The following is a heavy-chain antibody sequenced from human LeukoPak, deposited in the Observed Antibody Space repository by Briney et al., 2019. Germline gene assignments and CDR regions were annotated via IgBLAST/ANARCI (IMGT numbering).Heavy chain of an antibody. CDR2: INPNSGGT. J-gene: IGHJ6*03. CDR1: GYTFTGYY. CDR3: ARATYSYGHEGSYYYYYMDV. Sequence: ASVKVSCKASGYTFTGYYMHWVRQAPGQGLEWMGWINPNSGGTNYAQKFQGRVTMTRDTSISTAYMELSRLRSDDTAVYYCARATYSYGHEGSYYYYYMDVWGKGTTVTVSS. V-gene: IGHV1-2*02. D-gene: IGHD5-18*01.